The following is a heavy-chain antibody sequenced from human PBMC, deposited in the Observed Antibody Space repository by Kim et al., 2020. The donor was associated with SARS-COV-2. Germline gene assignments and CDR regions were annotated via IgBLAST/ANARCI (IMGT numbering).Heavy chain of an antibody. D-gene: IGHD1-26*01. Sequence: KGRLTISRDISKNTRYLQMNSLRAEDTAVYYCAGRSGSYRDLGNAFDIWGQGTMVTVSS. V-gene: IGHV3-53*01. J-gene: IGHJ3*02. CDR3: AGRSGSYRDLGNAFDI.